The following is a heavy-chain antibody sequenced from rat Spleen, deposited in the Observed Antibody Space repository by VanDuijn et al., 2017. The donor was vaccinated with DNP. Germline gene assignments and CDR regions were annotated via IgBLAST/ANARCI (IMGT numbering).Heavy chain of an antibody. D-gene: IGHD1-11*01. Sequence: EVQLVESGGGLIQPGRSIKLSCAASGFTFGYYYMAWVRQAPTKGLEWVASISTGGCDTYYGDSVRGRFTISRDNAKSTLYLQMDSLRSEDPATYYCTTVRTNSGGYGAAYHFANWGHGVMVTVSS. J-gene: IGHJ2*01. V-gene: IGHV5-25*01. CDR3: TTVRTNSGGYGAAYHFAN. CDR2: ISTGGCDT. CDR1: GFTFGYYY.